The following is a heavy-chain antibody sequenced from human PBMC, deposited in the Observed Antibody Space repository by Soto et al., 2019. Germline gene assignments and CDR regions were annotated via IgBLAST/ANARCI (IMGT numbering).Heavy chain of an antibody. D-gene: IGHD4-17*01. CDR3: ARGRRTAVTIDY. Sequence: SETLSLTCAVYGGSFSGYYWIWIRQPPVNGLVFIGEINHILSTNYNPSLKSRFTISLNPSKNQFSLKLNSVTAAYTSVYYCARGRRTAVTIDYWGQRTLVTVS. CDR1: GGSFSGYY. J-gene: IGHJ4*02. V-gene: IGHV4-34*01. CDR2: INHILST.